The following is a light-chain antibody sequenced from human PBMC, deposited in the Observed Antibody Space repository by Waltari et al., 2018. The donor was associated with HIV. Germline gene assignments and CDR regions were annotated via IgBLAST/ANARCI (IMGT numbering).Light chain of an antibody. CDR2: GAS. CDR1: QRIRNY. Sequence: DIQMTQSPSSLSASVGDRVTITCRASQRIRNYLNWYQYQPGKAPNLLIYGASNLETGDPSRFNLTISSLQPEDSATYYCQESYTTPLAFGGGTKVEIK. V-gene: IGKV1-39*01. J-gene: IGKJ4*01. CDR3: QESYTTPLA.